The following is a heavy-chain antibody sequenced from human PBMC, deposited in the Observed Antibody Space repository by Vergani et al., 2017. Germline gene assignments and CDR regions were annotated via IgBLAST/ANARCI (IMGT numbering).Heavy chain of an antibody. CDR1: GGSISSSSYY. J-gene: IGHJ4*02. Sequence: QLQLQESGPGLVKPSETLSLTCTVSGGSISSSSYYWGWIRQPPGKGLEWIGSIYYSGSTYYNPSLKSRVTISVDTSKNQVSLKLSAVTAADTAVYYCARGGDYDFWSGYLYYFDYWGQGTLVTVSS. V-gene: IGHV4-39*07. CDR2: IYYSGST. D-gene: IGHD3-3*01. CDR3: ARGGDYDFWSGYLYYFDY.